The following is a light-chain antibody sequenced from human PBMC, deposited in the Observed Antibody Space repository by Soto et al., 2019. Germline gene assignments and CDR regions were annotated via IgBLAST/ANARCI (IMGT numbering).Light chain of an antibody. CDR3: SSYTDNTNLL. CDR2: EVG. J-gene: IGLJ3*02. CDR1: ANDVGGYKS. Sequence: QSALTQPASVSGSPGQSITISCTGTANDVGGYKSVSWYQQHPGKAPKVIIYEVGNRPSGVSHRFSGSKSGNTASLTISGLQAEDEADYYCSSYTDNTNLLFGGGTKVTVL. V-gene: IGLV2-14*01.